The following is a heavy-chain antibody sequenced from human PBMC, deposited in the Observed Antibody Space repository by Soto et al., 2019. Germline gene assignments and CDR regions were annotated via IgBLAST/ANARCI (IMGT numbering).Heavy chain of an antibody. Sequence: QVQLVESGGGVVQPGRSLRLSCAASGFTFSSYGMHWVRQAPGKGLEWVAVISYDGSNKYYADSVKGRFTISRDNSKNTLYLQMNSLRAEDTAVYYCAKDQNRGAHYYYYGMDVWGQGTTVTVSS. J-gene: IGHJ6*02. CDR1: GFTFSSYG. CDR3: AKDQNRGAHYYYYGMDV. V-gene: IGHV3-30*18. CDR2: ISYDGSNK.